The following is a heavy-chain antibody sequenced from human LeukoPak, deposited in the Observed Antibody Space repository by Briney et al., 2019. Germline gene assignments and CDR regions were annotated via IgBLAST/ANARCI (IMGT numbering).Heavy chain of an antibody. Sequence: ASVKVSCKASGYTFTGYCMHWVRQAPGQGLEWMGWINPNSGGTNYAQKFQGRVTMTRDTSISTAYMELSRLRSDDTAVYYCARVVRGTAAGNNWFDPWGQGTQVTVSS. J-gene: IGHJ5*02. CDR1: GYTFTGYC. V-gene: IGHV1-2*02. CDR3: ARVVRGTAAGNNWFDP. D-gene: IGHD6-13*01. CDR2: INPNSGGT.